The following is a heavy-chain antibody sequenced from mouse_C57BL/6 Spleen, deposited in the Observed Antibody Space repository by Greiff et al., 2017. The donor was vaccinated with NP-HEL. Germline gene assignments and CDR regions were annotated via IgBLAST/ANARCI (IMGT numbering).Heavy chain of an antibody. CDR2: IYWDDDK. V-gene: IGHV8-12*01. J-gene: IGHJ3*01. D-gene: IGHD2-3*01. Sequence: QVQLKESGPGILQSSQTLSLPCSFSGFSLSTSGMGVSWIRQPSGKGLEWLAHIYWDDDKRYNPSLKSRLTISKDTSRNQVFLKITSVDTADTATYYCARRDDGYYPFAYWGQGTLVTVSA. CDR1: GFSLSTSGMG. CDR3: ARRDDGYYPFAY.